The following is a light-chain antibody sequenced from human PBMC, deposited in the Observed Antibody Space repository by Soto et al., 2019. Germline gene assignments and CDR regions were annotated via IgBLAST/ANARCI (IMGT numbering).Light chain of an antibody. V-gene: IGKV4-1*01. J-gene: IGKJ1*01. CDR3: QQYYSSPWT. Sequence: DIVMTHSPDPRAESRAERPTLNGKSTKSFLSGSNLKNNLLWYQQKPGLPPKMLIYWASTRESGVPDRFSGSGSGTDFTLTISSLQAEDVAVYYCQQYYSSPWTFGQGTKVEIK. CDR2: WAS. CDR1: KSFLSGSNLKNN.